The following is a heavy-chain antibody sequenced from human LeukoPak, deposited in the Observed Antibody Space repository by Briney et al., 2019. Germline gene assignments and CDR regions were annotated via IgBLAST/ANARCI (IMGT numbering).Heavy chain of an antibody. V-gene: IGHV4-39*07. J-gene: IGHJ4*02. CDR1: GGSISSNLYY. CDR3: ARGRIFMVRGVIKNYFDY. CDR2: KYYSGST. Sequence: SETLSLTCSVSGGSISSNLYYWGWVRQPPGKGLEWIGSKYYSGSTYYNPSLKSRVTISVDTSKNQFSLKLSSVTAADTAVYYCARGRIFMVRGVIKNYFDYWGQGTLVTVSS. D-gene: IGHD3-10*01.